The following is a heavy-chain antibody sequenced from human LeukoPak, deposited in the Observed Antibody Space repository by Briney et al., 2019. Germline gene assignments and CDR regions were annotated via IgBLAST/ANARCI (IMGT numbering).Heavy chain of an antibody. CDR2: IYPGDSDT. V-gene: IGHV5-51*01. CDR3: ARPLQVGFSSSLRY. CDR1: GYSFNSYW. Sequence: LGESLKISCKGSGYSFNSYWIGWVRQMPGKGLEWMGIIYPGDSDTRYSPSLQGHVTISVDKSISTAYLQWSSLRASDSAMYYCARPLQVGFSSSLRYWGQGTLVTVSS. J-gene: IGHJ4*02. D-gene: IGHD6-13*01.